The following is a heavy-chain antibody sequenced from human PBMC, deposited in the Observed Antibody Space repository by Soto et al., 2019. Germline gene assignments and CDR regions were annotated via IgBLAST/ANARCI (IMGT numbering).Heavy chain of an antibody. V-gene: IGHV3-48*01. CDR2: ISSSSSTI. Sequence: EVQLVESGGGLVQPGGSLRLSCAASGFTFSSYGMNWVRQAPGKGLEWVSYISSSSSTIYYADSVKGRFTISRDNAKNSLYLQKNSLRAEDTAVYYCARHPERIAQIGWFDPWGQGTLVTVSS. CDR3: ARHPERIAQIGWFDP. J-gene: IGHJ5*02. D-gene: IGHD6-13*01. CDR1: GFTFSSYG.